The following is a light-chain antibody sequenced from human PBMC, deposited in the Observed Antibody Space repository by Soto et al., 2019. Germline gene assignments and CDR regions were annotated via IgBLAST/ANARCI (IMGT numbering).Light chain of an antibody. CDR2: KVY. J-gene: IGKJ1*01. CDR3: MQGISCT. Sequence: IVLTQSPLSLSVTLGQPASISCRSSQSLVYSDGNTYLNWFHQRPGQSPRRLIHKVYNRHSGVPDRFSGSGSDTDFTLSISRAEADDVGVFYCMQGISCTFGQGTKVDIK. V-gene: IGKV2-30*01. CDR1: QSLVYSDGNTY.